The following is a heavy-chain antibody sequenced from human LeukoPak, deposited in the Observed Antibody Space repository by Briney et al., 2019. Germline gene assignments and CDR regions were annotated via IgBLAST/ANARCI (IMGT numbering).Heavy chain of an antibody. V-gene: IGHV3-74*01. J-gene: IGHJ5*02. CDR2: IKSDGTT. Sequence: PGGSLRLSCAASGFTFSSYWMHWVRQTPGKGLVWVSRIKSDGTTIYADSVKDRFTVSRDNAKNTLYLQMNSLRAEDTAMYYCARVVTYFYGSVTYDWFDPWGQGTLVTVSS. D-gene: IGHD3-10*01. CDR1: GFTFSSYW. CDR3: ARVVTYFYGSVTYDWFDP.